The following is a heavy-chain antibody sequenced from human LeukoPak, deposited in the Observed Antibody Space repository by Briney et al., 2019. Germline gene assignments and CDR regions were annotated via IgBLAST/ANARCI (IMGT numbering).Heavy chain of an antibody. CDR3: ARYLAAAGTDGNHFDY. Sequence: SETLSLTCTVSGGSISSSSYYWGWIRQPPGKGLEWIGSIYYSGSTYYNQSLKSRVTISVDTSKNQFSLKLSSVTAADTAVYYCARYLAAAGTDGNHFDYWGQGTLVTVSS. J-gene: IGHJ4*02. CDR1: GGSISSSSYY. D-gene: IGHD6-13*01. V-gene: IGHV4-39*01. CDR2: IYYSGST.